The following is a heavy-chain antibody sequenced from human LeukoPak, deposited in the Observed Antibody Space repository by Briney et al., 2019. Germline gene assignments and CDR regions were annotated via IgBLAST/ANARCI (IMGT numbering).Heavy chain of an antibody. CDR1: GFTFGSYA. D-gene: IGHD5-24*01. V-gene: IGHV3-23*01. CDR3: ARTQRDGYNRPFDY. J-gene: IGHJ4*02. Sequence: GGSRRLSCAASGFTFGSYAMSWVRQAPGKGLEWVSAISGSGGSTYYADSVKGRFTISRDNSKNTLYLQMNSLRAEDTAVYYCARTQRDGYNRPFDYWGQGTLVTVSS. CDR2: ISGSGGST.